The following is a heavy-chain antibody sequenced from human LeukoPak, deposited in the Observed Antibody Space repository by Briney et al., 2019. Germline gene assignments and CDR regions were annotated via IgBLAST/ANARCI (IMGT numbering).Heavy chain of an antibody. CDR1: GYTFTSYD. V-gene: IGHV1-8*01. D-gene: IGHD3-22*01. CDR3: ARVGYYYDGTDY. CDR2: MNPNSGNT. Sequence: ASVTVSCKASGYTFTSYDINWVRQATGQGLEWMGWMNPNSGNTGYAQKFQGRVTMTRNTSISTAYMELSSLRSEDTAVYYCARVGYYYDGTDYWGQGTLVSVSS. J-gene: IGHJ4*02.